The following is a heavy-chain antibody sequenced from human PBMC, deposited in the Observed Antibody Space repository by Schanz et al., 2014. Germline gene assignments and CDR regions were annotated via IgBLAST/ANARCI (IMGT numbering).Heavy chain of an antibody. V-gene: IGHV1-69*02. CDR2: ILPIVGIA. J-gene: IGHJ4*02. CDR1: GGTFSSYT. D-gene: IGHD3-3*01. Sequence: QVQLVQSGAEVKKPGSSVKVSCKASGGTFSSYTISWVRQAPGQGLEWMGRILPIVGIANYAQNFQGRVTITADKFTSTAYMELRGLRSDDTAVYYCARKGMPPIWSGYPYFFDFWGQGTLVTVSS. CDR3: ARKGMPPIWSGYPYFFDF.